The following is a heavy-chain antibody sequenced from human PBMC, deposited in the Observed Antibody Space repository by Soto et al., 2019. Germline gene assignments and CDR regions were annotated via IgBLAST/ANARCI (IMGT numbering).Heavy chain of an antibody. D-gene: IGHD3-16*01. V-gene: IGHV3-9*01. J-gene: IGHJ6*03. CDR2: ISWNSGSI. CDR3: AKTAGNDYIWGSYNYYYYMDV. Sequence: SLRLSCAASGFTFDDYAMHWVRQAPGKGLEWVSGISWNSGSIGYADSVKGRFTISRDNAKNSLYLQMNSLRAEDTALYYCAKTAGNDYIWGSYNYYYYMDVWGKGTTVTVSS. CDR1: GFTFDDYA.